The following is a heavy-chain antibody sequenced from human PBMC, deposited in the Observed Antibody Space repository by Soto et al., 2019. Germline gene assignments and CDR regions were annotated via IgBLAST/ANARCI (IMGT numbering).Heavy chain of an antibody. D-gene: IGHD3-22*01. Sequence: GSLRLSCAASGFTFSSYSMNWVRQAPGKGLEWVSSISSSSGYIYYADSVKGRFTISRDNAKNSLYLQMNSLRAEDTAVYYCARDEGVYYYDSSDYYYWGQGTLVTVSS. V-gene: IGHV3-21*01. J-gene: IGHJ4*02. CDR1: GFTFSSYS. CDR2: ISSSSGYI. CDR3: ARDEGVYYYDSSDYYY.